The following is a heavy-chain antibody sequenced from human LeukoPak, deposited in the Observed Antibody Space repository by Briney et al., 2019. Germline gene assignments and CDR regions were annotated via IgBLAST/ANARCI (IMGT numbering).Heavy chain of an antibody. J-gene: IGHJ4*02. CDR3: ARHYYGSGSYDY. CDR1: GFTVSSNY. V-gene: IGHV3-66*04. CDR2: IYSGGST. D-gene: IGHD3-10*01. Sequence: GGSLRLSCAASGFTVSSNYMSWVRQAPGKGLEWVSVIYSGGSTYYADSVKGRFTISRDNSKNTLYLQMNSPRAEDTAVYYCARHYYGSGSYDYWGQGTLVTVSS.